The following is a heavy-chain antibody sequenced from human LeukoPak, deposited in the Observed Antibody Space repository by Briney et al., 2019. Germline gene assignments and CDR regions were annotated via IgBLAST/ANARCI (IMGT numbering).Heavy chain of an antibody. CDR2: ITSTSSTT. J-gene: IGHJ4*02. Sequence: GGSLRLSCAASGFTFSNYSMNWVRQAPGKGLEWFSYITSTSSTTYYADSVKGRFTISRDNAKNSLFLQMNGLRAEDTAVYYCARRGGSSSRRSPIDYWGQGTLVTVSS. D-gene: IGHD6-6*01. CDR3: ARRGGSSSRRSPIDY. CDR1: GFTFSNYS. V-gene: IGHV3-48*04.